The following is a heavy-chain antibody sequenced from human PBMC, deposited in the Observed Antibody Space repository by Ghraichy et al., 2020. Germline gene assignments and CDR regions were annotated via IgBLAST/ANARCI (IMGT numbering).Heavy chain of an antibody. V-gene: IGHV3-23*01. CDR3: AKFVGNSGIDY. J-gene: IGHJ4*02. CDR2: ISGSGGST. D-gene: IGHD3-10*01. Sequence: GGSLRLSCAASGFTFSSYGMSWVRQAPGKGLDWVSSISGSGGSTYYADSVKGRFTIFRDNSKNTLYLQMNSLRADDTAIYYCAKFVGNSGIDYWDQGTLVTVSS. CDR1: GFTFSSYG.